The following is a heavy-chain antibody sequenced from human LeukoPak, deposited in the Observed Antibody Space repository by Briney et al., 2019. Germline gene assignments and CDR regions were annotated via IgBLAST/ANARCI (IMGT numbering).Heavy chain of an antibody. CDR2: IHHSGST. Sequence: SETLSLTCAVSGYSISSGYYWGWIRQPPGKGLEWIGSIHHSGSTYYNPSLKSRVTISVDTSKNQFSLKLSSVTAADTAVYYCARSPERWLQLLIDYWGQGTLVTVSS. J-gene: IGHJ4*02. CDR1: GYSISSGYY. V-gene: IGHV4-38-2*01. CDR3: ARSPERWLQLLIDY. D-gene: IGHD5-24*01.